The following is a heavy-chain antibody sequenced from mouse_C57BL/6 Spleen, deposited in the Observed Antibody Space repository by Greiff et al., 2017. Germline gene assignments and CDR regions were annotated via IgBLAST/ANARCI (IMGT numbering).Heavy chain of an antibody. CDR2: LWGDGST. CDR3: AKPWTYYDYDVNYYAMDY. D-gene: IGHD2-4*01. V-gene: IGHV2-3*01. Sequence: VHLVESGPGLVAPSQSLSITCTVSGFSLTSYGVSWVRPPPGNGLEWLGVLWGDGSTNYHSALISRLSISNDNSKSQVCLKLNSLQTDDTATYYCAKPWTYYDYDVNYYAMDYWGQGTSVTVSS. J-gene: IGHJ4*01. CDR1: GFSLTSYG.